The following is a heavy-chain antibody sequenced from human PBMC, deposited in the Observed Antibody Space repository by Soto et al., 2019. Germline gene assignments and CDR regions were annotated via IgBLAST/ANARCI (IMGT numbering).Heavy chain of an antibody. CDR1: GFTFSNYA. Sequence: QVQLVESGGGVVQPGRSLRLSCAASGFTFSNYAMHWLRQAPGKGLEWVAVISTDGSNKYYGDSVKGRFTISRDNSKNTLYLQMNSLRAEDTAVYYCARGDSSSWLYYFDYWGQGTLVTVSS. D-gene: IGHD6-13*01. J-gene: IGHJ4*02. CDR2: ISTDGSNK. V-gene: IGHV3-30-3*01. CDR3: ARGDSSSWLYYFDY.